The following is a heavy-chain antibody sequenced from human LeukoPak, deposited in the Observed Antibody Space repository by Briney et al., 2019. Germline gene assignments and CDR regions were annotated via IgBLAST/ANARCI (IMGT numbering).Heavy chain of an antibody. D-gene: IGHD1-26*01. V-gene: IGHV4-61*05. CDR2: IYYSGST. Sequence: PSETLSLTCTVSGGSISSSSYYWGWIRQPPGKGLEWIGYIYYSGSTNYNPSLKSRVTISVDTSKNQFSLKLSSVTAADTAVYYCARTLGSLHFDYWGQGTLVTVSS. J-gene: IGHJ4*02. CDR1: GGSISSSSYY. CDR3: ARTLGSLHFDY.